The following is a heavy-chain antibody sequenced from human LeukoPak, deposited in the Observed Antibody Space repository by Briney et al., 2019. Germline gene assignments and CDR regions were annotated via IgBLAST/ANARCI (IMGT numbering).Heavy chain of an antibody. J-gene: IGHJ1*01. CDR3: AKGEVAAASFAEYFQH. CDR1: GFTFSSYG. V-gene: IGHV3-33*03. Sequence: GRSLRLSCAASGFTFSSYGMHWVRQAPGKGLEWVAVMWYDGSNKYYADSVKGRFTISRDNSKNTVYLQMNSLRAEDTAVYYCAKGEVAAASFAEYFQHWGQGTLVTVSS. D-gene: IGHD6-13*01. CDR2: MWYDGSNK.